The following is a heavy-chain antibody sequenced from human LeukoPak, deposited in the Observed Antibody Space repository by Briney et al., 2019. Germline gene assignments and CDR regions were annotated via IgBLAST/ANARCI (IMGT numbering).Heavy chain of an antibody. CDR3: AREGYCSGTNCYNFNY. CDR1: GGSISSSSYY. J-gene: IGHJ4*02. CDR2: INHSGST. Sequence: SETLSLTCTVSGGSISSSSYYWGWIRQPPGKGLEWIGEINHSGSTNYNPSLKSRVTISLDTSKNQFSLNLSSVTAADTAVYYCAREGYCSGTNCYNFNYWGQGTLVTVSS. V-gene: IGHV4-39*07. D-gene: IGHD2-2*02.